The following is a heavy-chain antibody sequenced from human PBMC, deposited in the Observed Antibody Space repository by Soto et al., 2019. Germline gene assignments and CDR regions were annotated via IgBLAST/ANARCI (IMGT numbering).Heavy chain of an antibody. V-gene: IGHV1-3*05. J-gene: IGHJ4*02. D-gene: IGHD3-10*01. CDR1: GYTFTSYA. CDR3: ARVRFDY. CDR2: INAGNGNT. Sequence: QVQLVQSGAEEKKPGASVKVSCKASGYTFTSYAMHWVRQAPGQRLEWMGWINAGNGNTKYSQKFQGRGTITRETSARTAYRELSSLRSEDTAVYYCARVRFDYWGQGTLVTVSS.